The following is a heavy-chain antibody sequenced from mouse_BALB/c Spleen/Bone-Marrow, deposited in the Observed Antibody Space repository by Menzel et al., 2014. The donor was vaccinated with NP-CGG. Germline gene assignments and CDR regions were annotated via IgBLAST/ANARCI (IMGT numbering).Heavy chain of an antibody. J-gene: IGHJ4*01. V-gene: IGHV5-12-1*01. CDR1: GFAFSGYD. D-gene: IGHD2-2*01. Sequence: EVQVVESGGGLVKPGGSLKFSCAASGFAFSGYDMSWVRQTPEKRLEWVAYISSGGSNTYYPDTVKGRFTISRDNAKNTLYLQMNSLKSEDTAMYHCARQRGYAYAMDYWGQGISVTVSS. CDR2: ISSGGSNT. CDR3: ARQRGYAYAMDY.